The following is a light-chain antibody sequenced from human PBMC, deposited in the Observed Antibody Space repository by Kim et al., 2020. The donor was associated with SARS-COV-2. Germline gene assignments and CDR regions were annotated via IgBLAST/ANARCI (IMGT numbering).Light chain of an antibody. V-gene: IGLV1-44*01. J-gene: IGLJ3*02. CDR2: TNN. Sequence: QSVLTQPPSASGTPGQRVTISCSGSSSNIGINSVYWYQQLPGTAPKLLIYTNNQRPSGVPDRFSGSKSGTSASLAISGLQSEDEADYSCAAWDDSLNGPVFGGWTQLTVL. CDR1: SSNIGINS. CDR3: AAWDDSLNGPV.